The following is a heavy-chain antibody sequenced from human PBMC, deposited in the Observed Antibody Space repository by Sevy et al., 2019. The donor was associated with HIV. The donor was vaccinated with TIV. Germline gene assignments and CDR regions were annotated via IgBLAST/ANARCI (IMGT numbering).Heavy chain of an antibody. CDR2: IRRKVNIYAT. Sequence: GGSLRLSCAASGFNFSGSTMYWVRQASGKGLEWVGRIRRKVNIYATAYAASVKGRFTISRDDSKNTAYLQMNGLKTEDPAMSCCSSQRSIAVAGDYFDYWGQGTLVTVSS. V-gene: IGHV3-73*01. CDR1: GFNFSGST. J-gene: IGHJ4*02. CDR3: SSQRSIAVAGDYFDY. D-gene: IGHD6-19*01.